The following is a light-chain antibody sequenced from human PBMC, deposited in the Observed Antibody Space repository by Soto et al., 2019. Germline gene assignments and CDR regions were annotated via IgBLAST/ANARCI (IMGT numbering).Light chain of an antibody. CDR3: SSYVGNTYLL. CDR2: EVS. J-gene: IGLJ3*02. V-gene: IGLV2-8*01. Sequence: QSVLTQPPSASGSPGQSVTISCTGSSSDVGTFNYVSWYQQHPGKPPKLMIYEVSERPSGVPDRFSGSKSGNPASLTVSGLQAEKEADYSCSSYVGNTYLLFGEGAK. CDR1: SSDVGTFNY.